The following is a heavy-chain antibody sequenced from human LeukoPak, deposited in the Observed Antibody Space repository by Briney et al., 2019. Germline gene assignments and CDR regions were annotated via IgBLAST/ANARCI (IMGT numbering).Heavy chain of an antibody. D-gene: IGHD5-24*01. V-gene: IGHV4-38-2*02. CDR3: ARPSRDGYTY. CDR2: IYHSGST. J-gene: IGHJ4*02. Sequence: SETLSLTCTVSGYSISSGYYWGWIRQPPGKGLEWIGSIYHSGSTYYNPSLKSRVTISVDTSKNQFSLKLSSVTAADTAAYYCARPSRDGYTYWGQGTLVTVSS. CDR1: GYSISSGYY.